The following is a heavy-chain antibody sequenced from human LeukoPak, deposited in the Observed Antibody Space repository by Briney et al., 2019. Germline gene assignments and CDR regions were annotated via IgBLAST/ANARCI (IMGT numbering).Heavy chain of an antibody. Sequence: HPGGSLRLSCAASGFTFSSYGMHWVRQAPGKGRGGGAVIWYDGSNKYYADSVKGRLTISRDNSKNTLYLQMDSLRAEDTAVYYCAREKYVDTAMVTSYFDYWGQGTLVTVSS. V-gene: IGHV3-33*01. D-gene: IGHD5-18*01. J-gene: IGHJ4*02. CDR3: AREKYVDTAMVTSYFDY. CDR2: IWYDGSNK. CDR1: GFTFSSYG.